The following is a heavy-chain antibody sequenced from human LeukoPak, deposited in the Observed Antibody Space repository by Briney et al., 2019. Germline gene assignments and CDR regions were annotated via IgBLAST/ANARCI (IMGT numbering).Heavy chain of an antibody. CDR2: IIPIFGTA. J-gene: IGHJ1*01. V-gene: IGHV1-69*01. CDR1: GGTFSSYA. CDR3: AREPYGDYVTGYFQH. Sequence: ASVKVSCKASGGTFSSYAISWVRQAPGQGLEWMGGIIPIFGTANYAQKFQGRVTITADESTSTAYMELSSLRSEDTAVYYCAREPYGDYVTGYFQHWGQGTLVTVSS. D-gene: IGHD4-17*01.